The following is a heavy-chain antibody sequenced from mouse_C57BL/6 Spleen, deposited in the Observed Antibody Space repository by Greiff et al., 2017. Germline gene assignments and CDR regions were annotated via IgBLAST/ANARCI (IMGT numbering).Heavy chain of an antibody. Sequence: QVQLQQSGPELVKPGASVKISCKASGYAFSSSWMNWVKQRPGKGLEWIGRIYPGDGDTNYNGKFKGKATLTADKSSSTAYMQLSSLTSEDSAVYFCARGTGTPSFDYWGQGTTLTVSS. CDR1: GYAFSSSW. V-gene: IGHV1-82*01. CDR2: IYPGDGDT. D-gene: IGHD4-1*01. J-gene: IGHJ2*01. CDR3: ARGTGTPSFDY.